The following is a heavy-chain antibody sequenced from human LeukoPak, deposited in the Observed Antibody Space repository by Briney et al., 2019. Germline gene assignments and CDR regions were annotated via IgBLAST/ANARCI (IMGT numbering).Heavy chain of an antibody. CDR2: INVANGNT. J-gene: IGHJ4*02. CDR3: ARGERGELPPDYFDY. CDR1: GYTFINYA. Sequence: ASVKVSCKASGYTFINYAMHWVRQAPGQRLEWMGWINVANGNTKYSQKFQGRVTIIRDTSASTAYMELSSLRFEDTAVYYCARGERGELPPDYFDYWGQGTLVTVSS. D-gene: IGHD1-26*01. V-gene: IGHV1-3*01.